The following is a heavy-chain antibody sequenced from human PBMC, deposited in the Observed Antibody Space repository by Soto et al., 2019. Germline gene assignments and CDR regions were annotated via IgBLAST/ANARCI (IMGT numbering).Heavy chain of an antibody. Sequence: EVQLVESGGGLVQPGGSLRLSCATSGFILSDCAMNWVRQASGKGLEWVSYISSSSSVIDYADSVKGRFTVSRDNARNSLYIQMNSLRAEDTAVYYCARDLSWGSNWYDYMDVWGKGTTVTVSS. V-gene: IGHV3-48*01. CDR3: ARDLSWGSNWYDYMDV. CDR1: GFILSDCA. D-gene: IGHD7-27*01. J-gene: IGHJ6*03. CDR2: ISSSSSVI.